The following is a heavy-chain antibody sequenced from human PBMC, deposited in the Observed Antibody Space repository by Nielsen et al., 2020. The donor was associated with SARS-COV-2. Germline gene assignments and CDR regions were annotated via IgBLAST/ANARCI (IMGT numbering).Heavy chain of an antibody. CDR1: GGSISNNY. D-gene: IGHD2-2*01. CDR3: ARLYCSSDTCYSLFDYMDD. Sequence: SETLSLTCTVSGGSISNNYWSWVRKPPGKGLEWIGYILNSGSTSYNPAFKSRVTISVDTSTKQFSLRLKSVTAADTAVYYCARLYCSSDTCYSLFDYMDDWGRGTTVTVSS. CDR2: ILNSGST. J-gene: IGHJ6*03. V-gene: IGHV4-59*08.